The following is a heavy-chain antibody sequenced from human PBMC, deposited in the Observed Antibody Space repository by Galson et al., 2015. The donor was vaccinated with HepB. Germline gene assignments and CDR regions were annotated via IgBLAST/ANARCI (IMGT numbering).Heavy chain of an antibody. V-gene: IGHV1-2*04. CDR1: GYTFTGYY. D-gene: IGHD6-19*01. J-gene: IGHJ4*02. CDR3: AIAKYSSGWSPFDY. Sequence: SVKVSCKASGYTFTGYYMHWVRQAPGQGLEWMGWINPNSGGTNYAQKFQGWVTMTRDTSISTAYMELSRLRSDDTAVYYCAIAKYSSGWSPFDYWGQGTLVTVSS. CDR2: INPNSGGT.